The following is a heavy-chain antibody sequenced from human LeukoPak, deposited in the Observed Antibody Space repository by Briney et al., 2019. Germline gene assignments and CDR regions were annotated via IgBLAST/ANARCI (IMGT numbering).Heavy chain of an antibody. V-gene: IGHV1-2*02. CDR1: GYTFTSYD. Sequence: ASVKVSCKASGYTFTSYDINWVRQATGQGLEWMGWMNPNSGGTNYAQKFQGRVTMTRDTSISTAYMEPSRLRSDDTAVYYCARDLGGDYWGQGTLVTVSS. J-gene: IGHJ4*02. CDR2: MNPNSGGT. D-gene: IGHD3-16*01. CDR3: ARDLGGDY.